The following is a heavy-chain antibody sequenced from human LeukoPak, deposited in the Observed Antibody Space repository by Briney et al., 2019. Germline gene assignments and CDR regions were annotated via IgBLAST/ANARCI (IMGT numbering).Heavy chain of an antibody. J-gene: IGHJ4*02. Sequence: ASVKVSCKASGYTFTSYGISWVRQAPGQGLEWMGWISAYNGNTNYAQKLQGRVTMTTDTSTSTAYMELRSLRSDDTAVYYCARERGSDILTGYYDSSSKYYFDYWGRGTLVTVSS. V-gene: IGHV1-18*01. CDR1: GYTFTSYG. D-gene: IGHD3-9*01. CDR2: ISAYNGNT. CDR3: ARERGSDILTGYYDSSSKYYFDY.